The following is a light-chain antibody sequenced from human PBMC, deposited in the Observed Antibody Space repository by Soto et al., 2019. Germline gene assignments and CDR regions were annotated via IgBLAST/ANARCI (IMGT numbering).Light chain of an antibody. Sequence: IVMTQSPDSLALSLGERATINCKSSQSVFSNSNNKNCLAWYQQKPGQPPRLLIYWASTRESGVPGRFSGSGSGTDFTLTISSLQAEDVAVYYCQHYYSIPWTFGQGTTGDIK. CDR2: WAS. CDR1: QSVFSNSNNKNC. V-gene: IGKV4-1*01. CDR3: QHYYSIPWT. J-gene: IGKJ1*01.